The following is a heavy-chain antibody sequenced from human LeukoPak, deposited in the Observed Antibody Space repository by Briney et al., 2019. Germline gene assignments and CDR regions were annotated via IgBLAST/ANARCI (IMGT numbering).Heavy chain of an antibody. CDR2: INHSGST. J-gene: IGHJ6*03. CDR1: GGSFSGYY. D-gene: IGHD3-16*01. V-gene: IGHV4-34*01. Sequence: SETLSLTCAVYGGSFSGYYWSWIRQPPGKGLEWIGEINHSGSTNYNPSLKSRVTMSVDTSKNQFSLKLTSVTAADTAVYYCARCGYHRGSNYYYYMDVWGKGTTVTVSS. CDR3: ARCGYHRGSNYYYYMDV.